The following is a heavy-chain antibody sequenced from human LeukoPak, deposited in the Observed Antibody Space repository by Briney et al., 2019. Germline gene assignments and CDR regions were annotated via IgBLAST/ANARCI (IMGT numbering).Heavy chain of an antibody. CDR2: IYSGRST. D-gene: IGHD1-26*01. V-gene: IGHV3-53*05. J-gene: IGHJ4*02. CDR3: ARDEWELLRAY. Sequence: WLSFIYSGRSTNYADSVQGRLTISRDNSKNTLYLQMNSLRAEDTAVYYCARDEWELLRAYWGQGTLVTVSS.